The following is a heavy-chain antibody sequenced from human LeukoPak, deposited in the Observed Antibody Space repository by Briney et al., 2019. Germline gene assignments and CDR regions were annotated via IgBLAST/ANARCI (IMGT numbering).Heavy chain of an antibody. V-gene: IGHV2-70*01. CDR2: IDWDDDK. Sequence: SGPALVKPTQTLTLTCTFSGFSLSTSGMCVSWIRQPPGKALEWLALIDWDDDKYYSTSLKTRLTISKDTSKNQVVLTMTNMDPVDTATYYCARILEYYDSSGYYFDYWGQGTLVTVSS. J-gene: IGHJ4*02. CDR1: GFSLSTSGMC. CDR3: ARILEYYDSSGYYFDY. D-gene: IGHD3-22*01.